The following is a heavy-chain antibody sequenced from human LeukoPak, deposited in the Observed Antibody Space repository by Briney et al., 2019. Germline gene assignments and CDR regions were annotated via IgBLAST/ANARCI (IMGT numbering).Heavy chain of an antibody. J-gene: IGHJ4*02. CDR3: ARDDGSSWTRFDY. D-gene: IGHD6-13*01. V-gene: IGHV3-48*01. CDR2: ISSSSSTI. CDR1: GFTFSSYS. Sequence: GGSLRLSCAASGFTFSSYSMNWVRQAPGKGLEWVSYISSSSSTIYYADSVKGRFTISRDNAKNSLYLQMNSLRAEDTAVYYCARDDGSSWTRFDYWGQGTLVTVSS.